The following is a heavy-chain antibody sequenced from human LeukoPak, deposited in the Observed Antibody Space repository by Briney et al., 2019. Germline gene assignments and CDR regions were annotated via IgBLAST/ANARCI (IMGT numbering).Heavy chain of an antibody. J-gene: IGHJ4*02. Sequence: PSETLSLTCTVSGGSISSYYWSWIRQPPGKGLEWIGYIYYSGSTNYNPSLKSRDTISVDTSKNQFSLKLSSVTAADTAVYYCARGEVAGTPFDYWGQGTLVTVSS. V-gene: IGHV4-59*01. CDR3: ARGEVAGTPFDY. CDR1: GGSISSYY. D-gene: IGHD2-15*01. CDR2: IYYSGST.